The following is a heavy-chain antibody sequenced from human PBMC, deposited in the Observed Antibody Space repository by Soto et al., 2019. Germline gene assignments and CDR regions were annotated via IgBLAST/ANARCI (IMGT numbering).Heavy chain of an antibody. V-gene: IGHV1-18*01. D-gene: IGHD6-13*01. CDR1: GYTFISYG. CDR3: ARGGFSTSWLGILATGVPRVEIDY. Sequence: QVQLVQSGAEVKKTGASVEVSCKASGYTFISYGISWVRQAPGQGLEWMGWISAYNGKTNYAQKFQGRVTMTTDTSTSTGYMELRSLRSDDTAVYFCARGGFSTSWLGILATGVPRVEIDYWGQGTLVTVSS. CDR2: ISAYNGKT. J-gene: IGHJ4*02.